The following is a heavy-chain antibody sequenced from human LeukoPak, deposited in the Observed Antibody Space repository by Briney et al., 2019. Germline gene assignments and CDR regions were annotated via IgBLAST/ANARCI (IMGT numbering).Heavy chain of an antibody. CDR3: ARGSRDYYDSSGYIDAFDI. CDR1: GGSISSSSYY. Sequence: PSETLFLTCTVSGGSISSSSYYWGWIRQPPGKGLEWIGSIYYSGSTYYNPSPKSRVTISVDTSKNQFSLKLSSVTAADTAVYYCARGSRDYYDSSGYIDAFDIWGQGTMVTVSS. V-gene: IGHV4-39*01. J-gene: IGHJ3*02. CDR2: IYYSGST. D-gene: IGHD3-22*01.